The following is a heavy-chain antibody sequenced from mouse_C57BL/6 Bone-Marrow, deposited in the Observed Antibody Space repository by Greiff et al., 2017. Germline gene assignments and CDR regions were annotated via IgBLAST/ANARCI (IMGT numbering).Heavy chain of an antibody. CDR2: ISSGGSYT. V-gene: IGHV5-6*01. Sequence: DVQLQESGGDLVKPGGSLKLSCAASGFTFSSSGMSWVRQTPDKRLEWVATISSGGSYTYYPDSVQGRFTISRDNAKNTLYLQMSSLKSEDTARYYCARRGYYGSIFYWYFDVWGTGTTVTVSS. D-gene: IGHD1-1*01. CDR3: ARRGYYGSIFYWYFDV. CDR1: GFTFSSSG. J-gene: IGHJ1*03.